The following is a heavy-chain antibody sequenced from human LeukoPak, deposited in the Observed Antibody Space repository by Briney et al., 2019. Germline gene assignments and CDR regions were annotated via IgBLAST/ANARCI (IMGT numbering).Heavy chain of an antibody. V-gene: IGHV3-21*01. J-gene: IGHJ4*02. CDR2: ISSSSSYI. D-gene: IGHD6-19*01. Sequence: GGSLRLSCAASGFTFSSYSMNWVRQAPGKGLDWVSSISSSSSYIYYADSVKGRFTISRDNAKNSLYLQMNSLRAEDTAVYYCARDSSGWYRADYWGQGTLVTVSS. CDR3: ARDSSGWYRADY. CDR1: GFTFSSYS.